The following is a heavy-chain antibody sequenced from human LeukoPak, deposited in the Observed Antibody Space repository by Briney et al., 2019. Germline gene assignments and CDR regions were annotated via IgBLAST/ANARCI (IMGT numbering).Heavy chain of an antibody. J-gene: IGHJ3*02. CDR2: IYYSGST. Sequence: KPSETLSLTCTVSGGSISSGGYYWSWIRQHPGKGLEWIGYIYYSGSTYYNPSLKSRVTISLDTSENQFSLKLSSVTAADTAVYYCARIDSSGYYSLIGAFDIWGQGTMVTVSS. D-gene: IGHD3-22*01. V-gene: IGHV4-31*03. CDR1: GGSISSGGYY. CDR3: ARIDSSGYYSLIGAFDI.